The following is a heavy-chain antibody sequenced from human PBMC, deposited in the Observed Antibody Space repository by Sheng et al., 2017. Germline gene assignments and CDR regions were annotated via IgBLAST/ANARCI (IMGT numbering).Heavy chain of an antibody. J-gene: IGHJ4*02. V-gene: IGHV3-30*18. CDR3: AKDSKPSAILSDGFDC. Sequence: QVQLVESGGGVVQPGRSLRLSCAASGFTSRNFGMHWVRQAPGKGLEWVATISSDGNKKYYADSVKGRFTISRDNSKNTLYLQMSSLRVEDTALYFCAKDSKPSAILSDGFDCWGQGTLVTVSS. D-gene: IGHD3-9*01. CDR1: GFTSRNFG. CDR2: ISSDGNKK.